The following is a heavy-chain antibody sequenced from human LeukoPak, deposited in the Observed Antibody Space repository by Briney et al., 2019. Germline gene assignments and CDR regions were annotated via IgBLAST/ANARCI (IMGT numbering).Heavy chain of an antibody. J-gene: IGHJ4*02. D-gene: IGHD6-19*01. CDR2: IYYSGST. CDR1: GGSISSYY. Sequence: SETLSLTCTVSGGSISSYYWSWIRQPPGKGLEWIGYIYYSGSTNYNPSLKSRVTISVDTSNNQFSLKLSSVTAADTAVYYCARKVTSSDFDYWGQGTLVTVSS. V-gene: IGHV4-59*08. CDR3: ARKVTSSDFDY.